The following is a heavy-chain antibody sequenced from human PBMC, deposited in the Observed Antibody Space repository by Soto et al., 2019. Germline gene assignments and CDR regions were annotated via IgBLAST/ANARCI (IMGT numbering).Heavy chain of an antibody. CDR3: ARGRIGHWGSYPCDY. D-gene: IGHD3-16*02. V-gene: IGHV3-33*01. Sequence: QVQLVESGGGVVQPGRSLRLSCAASGFTFSSYGMHWVRQAPGKGLEWVAVIWYDGSNKYYADSVKGRFTISRDNSKHTLYLQMNSLGAEDTAVYYCARGRIGHWGSYPCDYWGQGTLVTVSS. J-gene: IGHJ4*02. CDR1: GFTFSSYG. CDR2: IWYDGSNK.